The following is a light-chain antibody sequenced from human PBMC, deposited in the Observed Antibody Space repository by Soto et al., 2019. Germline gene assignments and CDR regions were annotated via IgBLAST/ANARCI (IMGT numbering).Light chain of an antibody. J-gene: IGLJ3*02. Sequence: QSVVTQPPSASGTPGQRVTISCSGSSSNIGTNAVNWCQQLPGTAPRLLIYSNDQRPPGVPDRFSGSKSGTSASLCISGLQSEDEADYFCAVWDDSLNGWVFGGGTKLTVL. CDR3: AVWDDSLNGWV. V-gene: IGLV1-44*01. CDR2: SND. CDR1: SSNIGTNA.